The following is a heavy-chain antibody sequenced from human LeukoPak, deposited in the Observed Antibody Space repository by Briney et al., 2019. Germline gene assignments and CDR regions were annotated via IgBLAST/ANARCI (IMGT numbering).Heavy chain of an antibody. CDR2: INSDGSST. J-gene: IGHJ4*02. Sequence: PGGSLRLSCAASGFTFSTYWMHWVRQAPGKGLVWVSRINSDGSSTSYADSVKGRFTISRDNAKNTLHLQMNSLRAEDTAVYYCAKDRELGIAAAGTGFDYWGQGTLVTVSS. V-gene: IGHV3-74*01. D-gene: IGHD6-13*01. CDR1: GFTFSTYW. CDR3: AKDRELGIAAAGTGFDY.